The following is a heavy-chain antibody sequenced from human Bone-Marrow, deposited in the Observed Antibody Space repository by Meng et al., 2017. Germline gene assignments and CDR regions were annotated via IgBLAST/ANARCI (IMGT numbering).Heavy chain of an antibody. J-gene: IGHJ4*02. CDR3: ARDPTQYCSGGSCYSGSWPFDY. Sequence: GSLRLSCTVPGGSISSSSYYWGGIRQPPGKGLEWIGSIYYSGGTYYNPSLKSRVTISVDTSKNQFSLKLSSVTAADTAVYYCARDPTQYCSGGSCYSGSWPFDYWGQGTLVTSPQ. D-gene: IGHD2-15*01. V-gene: IGHV4-39*07. CDR2: IYYSGGT. CDR1: GGSISSSSYY.